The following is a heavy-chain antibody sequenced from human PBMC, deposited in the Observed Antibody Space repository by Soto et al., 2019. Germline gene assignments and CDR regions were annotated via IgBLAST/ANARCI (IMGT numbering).Heavy chain of an antibody. CDR2: INPSGGST. Sequence: ASVKVSCKASGYTFTSYYMHWVRQAPGQGLEWMGIINPSGGSTSYAQKFQGRVTMTRDTSTSIVYMELSSLRSEDTAVYYCARAMSRIAAAVSRVHRDLGRDYFDYWGQGTLVTVSS. J-gene: IGHJ4*02. CDR1: GYTFTSYY. D-gene: IGHD6-13*01. CDR3: ARAMSRIAAAVSRVHRDLGRDYFDY. V-gene: IGHV1-46*01.